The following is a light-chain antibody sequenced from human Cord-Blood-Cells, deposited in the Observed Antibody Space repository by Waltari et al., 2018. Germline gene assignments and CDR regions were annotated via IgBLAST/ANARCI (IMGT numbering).Light chain of an antibody. CDR2: KAS. CDR1: QSISSW. Sequence: DIQMTQSPSTLSASVGDRVTITCRASQSISSWLAWYQQKPGKAPKLLIYKASSLERGVPSRFSGSGAGTEFTLTISSLQPDDFATYYCQQYNSYPFTFGPGTKVDI. J-gene: IGKJ3*01. CDR3: QQYNSYPFT. V-gene: IGKV1-5*03.